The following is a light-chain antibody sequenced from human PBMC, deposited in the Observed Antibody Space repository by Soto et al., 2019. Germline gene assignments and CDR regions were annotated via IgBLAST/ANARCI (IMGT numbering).Light chain of an antibody. V-gene: IGKV2-28*01. J-gene: IGKJ4*01. CDR3: MKALQTPLT. CDR2: LGS. Sequence: DLVMTQSPLSLPVTPGEPASISCRSSQSLLHSNGYNYLDWYLQKPGQSPQLLIYLGSNRASGVPDRFSGSGSGTDFTLNISRVEAEDVGVYYCMKALQTPLTFGGGTKVQIK. CDR1: QSLLHSNGYNY.